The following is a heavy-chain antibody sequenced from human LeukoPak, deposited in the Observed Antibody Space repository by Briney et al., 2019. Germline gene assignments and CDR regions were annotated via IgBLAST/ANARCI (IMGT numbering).Heavy chain of an antibody. CDR1: GFTFSSYS. Sequence: GGSLRLSCAASGFTFSSYSMNWVRQAPGKGLEWVSSISSSSSYIYYADSVKGRFTISRDNAKNSLYLQMNSLRAEDTAVYYCERVSVVISAFDIWGQGTMVTVSS. J-gene: IGHJ3*02. CDR2: ISSSSSYI. V-gene: IGHV3-21*01. CDR3: ERVSVVISAFDI. D-gene: IGHD3-22*01.